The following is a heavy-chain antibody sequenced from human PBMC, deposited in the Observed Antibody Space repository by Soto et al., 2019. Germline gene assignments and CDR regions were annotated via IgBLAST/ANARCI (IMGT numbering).Heavy chain of an antibody. CDR1: GGSISSSSYY. CDR3: ARHNRPYGWLRSFDY. CDR2: IYYSGST. J-gene: IGHJ4*02. D-gene: IGHD5-12*01. Sequence: QLPLQESGPGLVKPSETLSLTCTVSGGSISSSSYYWRWIRQPPGKGLEWIGSIYYSGSTYYNPSLINQVTISVYTSKNQISLKLSSVTAADTAVYYCARHNRPYGWLRSFDYWGQGTLVTVSS. V-gene: IGHV4-39*01.